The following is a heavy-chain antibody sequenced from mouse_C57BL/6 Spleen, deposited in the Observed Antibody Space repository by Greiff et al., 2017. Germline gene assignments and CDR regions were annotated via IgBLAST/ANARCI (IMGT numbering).Heavy chain of an antibody. CDR2: IDPNSGGT. CDR1: GYTFTSYW. Sequence: VKLQQPGAELVKPGASVKLSCKASGYTFTSYWMHWVKQRPGRGLEWIGRIDPNSGGTKYNEKFKSKATLTVDKPSSTAYRQLSSLTSEDSAVYYCARDYGSSRYWYFDVWGTGTTVTVSS. CDR3: ARDYGSSRYWYFDV. D-gene: IGHD1-1*01. J-gene: IGHJ1*03. V-gene: IGHV1-72*01.